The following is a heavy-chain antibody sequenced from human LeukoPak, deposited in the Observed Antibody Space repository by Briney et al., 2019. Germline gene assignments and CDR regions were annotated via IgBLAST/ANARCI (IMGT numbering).Heavy chain of an antibody. CDR3: ATIGHDLYQTFDT. Sequence: GGSLRLSCTTSGFDFRADWMFWVRQAPGEGLEGVADIQQHRSKEDYVDSVKGRITVSRDNAEDSVCLEMNSVRVEDTALDYCATIGHDLYQTFDTSGPATLITVSS. V-gene: IGHV3-7*03. D-gene: IGHD2-2*01. J-gene: IGHJ5*01. CDR1: GFDFRADW. CDR2: IQQHRSKE.